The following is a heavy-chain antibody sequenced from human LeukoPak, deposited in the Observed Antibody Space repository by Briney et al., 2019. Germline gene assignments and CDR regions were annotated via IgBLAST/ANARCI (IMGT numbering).Heavy chain of an antibody. J-gene: IGHJ6*03. CDR1: GFTFSSYW. CDR2: IKQDGSEK. Sequence: PGGSLRLSCAASGFTFSSYWMSWVRQAPGKGLEWVANIKQDGSEKYYADSVKGRFTISRDNAKNSLYLQMNSLRAEDTAVYYCARVAAVAIYYYYYMDVWGKGTTVTVSS. D-gene: IGHD6-19*01. CDR3: ARVAAVAIYYYYYMDV. V-gene: IGHV3-7*01.